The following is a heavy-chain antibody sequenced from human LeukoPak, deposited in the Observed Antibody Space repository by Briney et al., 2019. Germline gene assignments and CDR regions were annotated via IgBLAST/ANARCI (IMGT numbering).Heavy chain of an antibody. CDR2: IRYDGSNK. D-gene: IGHD3-10*01. CDR1: GFTFSSYG. J-gene: IGHJ4*02. V-gene: IGHV3-30*02. CDR3: ARSMVRGVNAFDY. Sequence: GGSLRLSCAASGFTFSSYGMHWVRQAPGKGLEWVAFIRYDGSNKYYADSVKGRFTISRDNSKNTLYLQMNSLRAEDTAVYYCARSMVRGVNAFDYWGQGTLVTVSS.